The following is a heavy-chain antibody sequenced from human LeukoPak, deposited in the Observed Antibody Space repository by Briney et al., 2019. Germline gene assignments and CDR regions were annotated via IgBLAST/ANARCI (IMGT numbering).Heavy chain of an antibody. CDR2: ISGSGGST. Sequence: GGSLRLSCAASGFTFSSYAMNWVRQAPGKGLEWVSAISGSGGSTYYADSVKGRFTISRDNSKNTLYLQMNSLRAEDTAVYYCAKGQGSWSRPYYFDYWGQGTLVTVSS. J-gene: IGHJ4*02. D-gene: IGHD6-13*01. CDR1: GFTFSSYA. CDR3: AKGQGSWSRPYYFDY. V-gene: IGHV3-23*01.